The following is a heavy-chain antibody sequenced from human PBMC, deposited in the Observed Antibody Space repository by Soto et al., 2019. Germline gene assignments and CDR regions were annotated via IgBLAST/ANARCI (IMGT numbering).Heavy chain of an antibody. J-gene: IGHJ4*02. CDR3: ARVTFLIVGSVFSTPFDF. D-gene: IGHD1-26*01. CDR1: GASVSSGGFS. V-gene: IGHV4-61*08. CDR2: ISYSGST. Sequence: PSETLSITCTVAGASVSSGGFSWSWIRQPPGKGLEWIGSISYSGSTTYYPSLRSRVTISVDTSKNQFSLRLNSVTAADTAIYFCARVTFLIVGSVFSTPFDFWGQGTLVTVSS.